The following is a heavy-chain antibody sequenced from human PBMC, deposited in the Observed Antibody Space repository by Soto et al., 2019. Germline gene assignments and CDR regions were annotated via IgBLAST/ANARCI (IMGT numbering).Heavy chain of an antibody. CDR2: IHYSGDI. D-gene: IGHD3-22*01. V-gene: IGHV4-4*01. J-gene: IGHJ4*02. CDR3: VCNGYYSLEY. Sequence: QVQLQESGPGLVKPSGTLSLTCAVSGDSMTSSDWWSWVRQAPGKGLEWIGEIHYSGDINYDPSLRSRVTISVDTSKHQFSLNLSSVTAADTAVYCCVCNGYYSLEYWGQGTLVIVSP. CDR1: GDSMTSSDW.